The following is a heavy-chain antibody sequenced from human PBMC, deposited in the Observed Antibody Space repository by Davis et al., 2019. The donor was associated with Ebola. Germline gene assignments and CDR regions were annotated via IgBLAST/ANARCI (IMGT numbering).Heavy chain of an antibody. D-gene: IGHD5-12*01. CDR1: GYTFTSYY. V-gene: IGHV1-46*01. Sequence: ASVKVSCKASGYTFTSYYMHWVRQAPGQGLEWMGIINPSGGSTSYAQKFQGRVTMTRDTSTSTVYMELSSLRSEDTAVYYCARDRYSGYEPLAFDIWGQGTMVTVSS. CDR3: ARDRYSGYEPLAFDI. J-gene: IGHJ3*02. CDR2: INPSGGST.